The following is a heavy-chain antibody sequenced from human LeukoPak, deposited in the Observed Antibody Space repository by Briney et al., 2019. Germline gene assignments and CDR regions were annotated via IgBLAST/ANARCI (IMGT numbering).Heavy chain of an antibody. Sequence: GGSLRLSCAASGFTFSDYYMTWIRQAPGRGLEWISYINGSSSDTKYADSVKGRFTISRDNAKNSVYLLMNSLRAEDTAVYYCARRGTTYCTVDSCHPSWFDPWGQGTLVTVSS. CDR2: INGSSSDT. J-gene: IGHJ5*02. D-gene: IGHD2-15*01. CDR3: ARRGTTYCTVDSCHPSWFDP. V-gene: IGHV3-11*03. CDR1: GFTFSDYY.